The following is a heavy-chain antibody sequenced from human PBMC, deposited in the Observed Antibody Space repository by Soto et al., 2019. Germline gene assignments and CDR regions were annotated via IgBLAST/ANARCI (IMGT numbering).Heavy chain of an antibody. Sequence: ETLSLTCAVYGGSFSGYYWTWIRQPPGTGLEWIGEINHSGSTNYNPSLKSRVTISVDTSKNQFSLKLSSVTAADTAVYYCAKHKYHRGGPSAYWGQGTLVTVS. V-gene: IGHV4-34*01. CDR1: GGSFSGYY. CDR3: AKHKYHRGGPSAY. CDR2: INHSGST. J-gene: IGHJ4*02. D-gene: IGHD2-15*01.